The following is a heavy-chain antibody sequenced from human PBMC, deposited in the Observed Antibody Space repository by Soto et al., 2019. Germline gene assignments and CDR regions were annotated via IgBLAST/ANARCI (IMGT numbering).Heavy chain of an antibody. Sequence: GXSVKVCFRGSGYTFTSYGISWVRQAPVQGLEWMGWISAYNGNTNYAQKLQGRVTMTTDTSTSTAYMELRSLRSDDTAVYYCARSNSGYDTVELTPATPNDYWGQGTLVTVSS. D-gene: IGHD5-12*01. CDR2: ISAYNGNT. CDR1: GYTFTSYG. CDR3: ARSNSGYDTVELTPATPNDY. V-gene: IGHV1-18*04. J-gene: IGHJ4*02.